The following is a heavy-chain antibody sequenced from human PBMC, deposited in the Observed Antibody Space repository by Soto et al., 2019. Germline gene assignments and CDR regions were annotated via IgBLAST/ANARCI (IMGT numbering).Heavy chain of an antibody. CDR1: GYTLTDLS. V-gene: IGHV1-24*01. Sequence: VASVTVSCQISGYTLTDLSMHWVRQAPGKGLEGMGGFDPEDGETIYAQKFQGRVTMTEDTSTDTAYMELSSLRSEDTAVYYCATDSYCGGDCYSRSSIYYYYYGMDVWGQGTTVTVSS. D-gene: IGHD2-21*02. J-gene: IGHJ6*02. CDR2: FDPEDGET. CDR3: ATDSYCGGDCYSRSSIYYYYYGMDV.